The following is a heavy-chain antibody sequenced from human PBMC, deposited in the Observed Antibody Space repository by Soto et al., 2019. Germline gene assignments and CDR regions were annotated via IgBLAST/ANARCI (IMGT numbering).Heavy chain of an antibody. D-gene: IGHD3-10*01. CDR1: GYTFTGYY. V-gene: IGHV1-2*04. CDR2: INPNSGGT. CDR3: ARDNHDYGSGSYYKKAQGAQPYYYYGMDV. Sequence: ASVKVSCKASGYTFTGYYMHWVRQAPGQGLEWMGWINPNSGGTNYAQKFQGWVTMTRDTSISTACMELSRLRSDDTAVYYCARDNHDYGSGSYYKKAQGAQPYYYYGMDVWGQGTTVTVSS. J-gene: IGHJ6*02.